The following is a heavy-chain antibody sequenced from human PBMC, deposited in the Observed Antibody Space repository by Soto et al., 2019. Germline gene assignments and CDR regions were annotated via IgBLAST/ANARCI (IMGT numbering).Heavy chain of an antibody. CDR1: GFSLTSPGMC. D-gene: IGHD1-20*01. CDR2: IERDDDDK. J-gene: IGHJ6*02. CDR3: ARSIRGPRRFNGMDV. Sequence: ASGRTLVNPTETLTLTCTFSGFSLTSPGMCVSWIRQPPGKALEWLALIERDDDDKYYSTSLKTRLTISKDTRKNQVVLTMANMDPADTGTYYCARSIRGPRRFNGMDVWGQGTTVTVAS. V-gene: IGHV2-70*13.